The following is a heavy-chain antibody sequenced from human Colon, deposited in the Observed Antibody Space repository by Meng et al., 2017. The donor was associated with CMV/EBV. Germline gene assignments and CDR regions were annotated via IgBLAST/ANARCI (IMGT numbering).Heavy chain of an antibody. V-gene: IGHV1-2*02. CDR1: EHPFTPNP. CDR2: IYPQDGGT. J-gene: IGHJ4*02. CDR3: VRESWYFDF. Sequence: VHSRTETKKPRASVTVACKPSEHPFTPNPLHLVRQAPGQGLEWMGWIYPQDGGTYFAQKFQDRVTLTRDTSITTAYMELSGLTSDDTAIYYCVRESWYFDFWGEGTLVTVSS. D-gene: IGHD6-13*01.